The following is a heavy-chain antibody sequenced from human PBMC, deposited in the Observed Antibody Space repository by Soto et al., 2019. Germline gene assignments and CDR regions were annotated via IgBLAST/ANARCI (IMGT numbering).Heavy chain of an antibody. CDR1: GCSISSGGYY. CDR2: IYYSGST. Sequence: TLSLTCTVSGCSISSGGYYWSWIRQHPGKGLEWIWYIYYSGSTYYNPSLKSRVTISVDTSKNQFSLKLSSVTAADTAVYYCARGQSSEPAAGTNWFDPWGQGTLVTVSS. D-gene: IGHD6-13*01. J-gene: IGHJ5*02. CDR3: ARGQSSEPAAGTNWFDP. V-gene: IGHV4-31*03.